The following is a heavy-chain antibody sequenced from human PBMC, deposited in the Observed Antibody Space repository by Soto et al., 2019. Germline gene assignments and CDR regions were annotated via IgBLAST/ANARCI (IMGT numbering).Heavy chain of an antibody. V-gene: IGHV4-39*01. CDR2: IYHTGNA. CDR3: ARDYFDSSDYTTNWFDP. J-gene: IGHJ5*02. D-gene: IGHD3-22*01. Sequence: SETLSLTCSVSGDSISNSRFYWAWIRQPPGEGMEWIGSIYHTGNAYYSPSLKSRDTIFVDTSKNQFSLKLTSVTAADTALYYCARDYFDSSDYTTNWFDPWGQGTLVTVS. CDR1: GDSISNSRFY.